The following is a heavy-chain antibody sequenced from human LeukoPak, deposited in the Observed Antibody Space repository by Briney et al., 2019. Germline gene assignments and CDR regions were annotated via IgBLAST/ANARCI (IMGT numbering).Heavy chain of an antibody. Sequence: GASVKVSCKASGYTFTGYYMHWVRQAPGQGLEWMGWINPNSGGTNYAQKFQGRVTMTRDTSISTAYMELSRLRSDDTAVYYCARDGTAAGTTDYYHYYYMDVWGKGTTVTISS. D-gene: IGHD6-13*01. J-gene: IGHJ6*03. V-gene: IGHV1-2*02. CDR2: INPNSGGT. CDR3: ARDGTAAGTTDYYHYYYMDV. CDR1: GYTFTGYY.